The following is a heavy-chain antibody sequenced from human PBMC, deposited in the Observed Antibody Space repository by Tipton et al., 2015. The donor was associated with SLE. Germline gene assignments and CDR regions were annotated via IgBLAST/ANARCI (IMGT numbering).Heavy chain of an antibody. CDR1: GGSFSGYY. D-gene: IGHD6-6*01. Sequence: TLSLTCAVYGGSFSGYYWSWIRQPPGKGLECIGEIGQSGRTNYNPSLKSRVTISIDTSKNQFSLRLNSVAAADTAVYYCARRVGYSTSSWYFDLWGRGTLVTVSS. J-gene: IGHJ2*01. V-gene: IGHV4-34*01. CDR3: ARRVGYSTSSWYFDL. CDR2: IGQSGRT.